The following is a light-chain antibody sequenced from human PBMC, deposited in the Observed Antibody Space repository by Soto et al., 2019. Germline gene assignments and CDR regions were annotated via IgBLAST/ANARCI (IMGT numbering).Light chain of an antibody. CDR1: SSNIGSNT. CDR3: AAWDDSLDGHVV. J-gene: IGLJ2*01. V-gene: IGLV1-44*01. Sequence: QPVLTQPPSASGTPGQRVTISCSGSSSNIGSNTVNWYQQFPGTAPKLLIYTNNQRPSGVPDRFSGSKSGTSASLAISGLQSEDEADYYCAAWDDSLDGHVVFGGGTKVTVL. CDR2: TNN.